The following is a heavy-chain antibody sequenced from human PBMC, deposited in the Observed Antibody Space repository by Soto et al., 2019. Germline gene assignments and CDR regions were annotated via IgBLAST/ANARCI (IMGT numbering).Heavy chain of an antibody. CDR1: GFTFSDYS. CDR2: ISSDGNIT. V-gene: IGHV3-11*01. Sequence: QVQLVESGGGLVKPGASLRLSCAASGFTFSDYSMSWIRQAPGQGLEWVTHISSDGNITHYADFVRGRFTISRDNVKKSLYLQMNNLRVDDTAVYYCARGAGSGSQKRYDSWGQGALVTVSS. J-gene: IGHJ4*02. CDR3: ARGAGSGSQKRYDS. D-gene: IGHD3-10*01.